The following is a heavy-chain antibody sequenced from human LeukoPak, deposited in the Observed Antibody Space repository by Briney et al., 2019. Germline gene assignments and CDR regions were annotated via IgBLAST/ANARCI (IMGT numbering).Heavy chain of an antibody. Sequence: GASVKVSCKASGGTFSSYAISWVRQAPGQGLEWMGGIIPIFGTANYAQKFQGRVTITADKSTSTAYMELSSLRSEDTAVYYCAKSVGPFGDFDYWGQGTLVTVSS. D-gene: IGHD3-10*01. CDR1: GGTFSSYA. CDR2: IIPIFGTA. V-gene: IGHV1-69*06. J-gene: IGHJ4*02. CDR3: AKSVGPFGDFDY.